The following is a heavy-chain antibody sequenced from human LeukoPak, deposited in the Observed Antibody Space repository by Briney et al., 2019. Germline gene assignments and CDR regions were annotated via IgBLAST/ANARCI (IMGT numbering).Heavy chain of an antibody. CDR1: GGSFSGYY. J-gene: IGHJ4*02. Sequence: PSETLSLTCAVYGGSFSGYYWSWIRQPPGKGLEWIGEINHSGSTNYNPSLKSRVTISVDTSKNQFSLKLSSVTAADTAVYYCARWVGYCSSTSCYMYYWGQATLVTVSS. V-gene: IGHV4-34*01. CDR3: ARWVGYCSSTSCYMYY. D-gene: IGHD2-2*02. CDR2: INHSGST.